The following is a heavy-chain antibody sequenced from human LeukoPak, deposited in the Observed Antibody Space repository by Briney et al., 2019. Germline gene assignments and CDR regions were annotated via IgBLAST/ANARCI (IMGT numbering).Heavy chain of an antibody. D-gene: IGHD3-22*01. J-gene: IGHJ4*02. Sequence: GGSLRLSCAASGFTFTSHWMSWVRQAPGKGLEWVGQIKQDGSEKYYVDSLKDRFTISRDNGKNSLHLQMNSLRAEDTAVYYCARVVDDTSVYRPFDYWGQGTLVTVSS. V-gene: IGHV3-7*01. CDR2: IKQDGSEK. CDR1: GFTFTSHW. CDR3: ARVVDDTSVYRPFDY.